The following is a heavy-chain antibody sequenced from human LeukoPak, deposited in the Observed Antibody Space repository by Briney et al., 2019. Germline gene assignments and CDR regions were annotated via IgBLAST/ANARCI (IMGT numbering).Heavy chain of an antibody. CDR2: INTDGSST. CDR1: GFTFSSYW. J-gene: IGHJ4*02. D-gene: IGHD3-10*01. CDR3: ARGSPRYYGSGSPKFHIDY. V-gene: IGHV3-74*01. Sequence: GGSLRLSCAASGFTFSSYWMHWVRQAPGKGLVWVSRINTDGSSTSYADSVKGRFTISRDNAKNSLYLQMNSLRAEDTAVYYCARGSPRYYGSGSPKFHIDYWGQGTLVTVSS.